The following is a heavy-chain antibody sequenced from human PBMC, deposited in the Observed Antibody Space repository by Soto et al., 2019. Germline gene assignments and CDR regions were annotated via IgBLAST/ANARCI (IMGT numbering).Heavy chain of an antibody. CDR3: ASHLTGYYRASYYFDY. Sequence: QLQLQESGPGLVKPSETLSLTCTVSGGSISSSSYYWGWIRQPPGKGLEWIGSIYYSGSTYYNPSLKSRVTLSXXTXKXXFSLKLSSVTAADTAVYYCASHLTGYYRASYYFDYWGQGTLVTVSS. J-gene: IGHJ4*02. V-gene: IGHV4-39*01. CDR1: GGSISSSSYY. CDR2: IYYSGST. D-gene: IGHD3-9*01.